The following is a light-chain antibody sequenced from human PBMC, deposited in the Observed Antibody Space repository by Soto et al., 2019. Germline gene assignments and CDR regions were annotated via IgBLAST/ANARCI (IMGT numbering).Light chain of an antibody. CDR3: QQYDNWPPRWT. J-gene: IGKJ2*01. CDR1: QSVGTN. V-gene: IGKV3-15*01. CDR2: GAS. Sequence: EIVMTQSPATLSVSPGERVTLSCSASQSVGTNLAWYQQRPGQAPRLLIVGASTRASGIPAKFSGSGSGTEFTLSIGSLQSEDFAIYYCQQYDNWPPRWTFGQGTKVDTK.